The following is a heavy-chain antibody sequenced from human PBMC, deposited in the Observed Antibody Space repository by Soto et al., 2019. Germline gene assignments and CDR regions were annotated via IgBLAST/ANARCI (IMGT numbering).Heavy chain of an antibody. J-gene: IGHJ3*02. D-gene: IGHD3-22*01. CDR3: ARVIENYDSSGYYPRGAFDI. CDR1: GFTFSSYS. Sequence: GGSLRLSCAASGFTFSSYSMNWVRQAPGKGLGWVSSISSSSSYIYYADSVKGRFTISRDNAKNSLYLQMNSLRAEDTAVYYCARVIENYDSSGYYPRGAFDIWGQGTMVTVSS. CDR2: ISSSSSYI. V-gene: IGHV3-21*01.